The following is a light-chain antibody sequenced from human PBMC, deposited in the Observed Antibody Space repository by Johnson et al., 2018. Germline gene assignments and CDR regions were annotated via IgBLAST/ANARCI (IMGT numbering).Light chain of an antibody. CDR1: SSNIGNNY. V-gene: IGLV1-51*02. CDR2: ENN. CDR3: GTWDSSLSAGNV. J-gene: IGLJ1*01. Sequence: QSVLTQPPSVSAAPGKKVTISCSGSSSNIGNNYVSWYQQLPGTAPKLLIYENNKRPSGIPDRFSGSKSGTSATLGITGLQTGDEAEYYCGTWDSSLSAGNVFGTGTKVTVL.